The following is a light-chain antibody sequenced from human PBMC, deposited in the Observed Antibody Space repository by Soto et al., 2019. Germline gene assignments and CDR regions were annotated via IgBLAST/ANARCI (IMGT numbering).Light chain of an antibody. J-gene: IGKJ2*01. CDR3: MQGTHWPPYT. CDR2: KVS. CDR1: QSLVYSDGNAY. V-gene: IGKV2-30*01. Sequence: DVVMTQSPLSLPVTLGQPASISCRSSQSLVYSDGNAYLDWFHQRPGQSPRRLIYKVSYRDSGVPDRFSGSGSGTDFTLKISRVEAEDVGVYYCMQGTHWPPYTFVQGTKLEIK.